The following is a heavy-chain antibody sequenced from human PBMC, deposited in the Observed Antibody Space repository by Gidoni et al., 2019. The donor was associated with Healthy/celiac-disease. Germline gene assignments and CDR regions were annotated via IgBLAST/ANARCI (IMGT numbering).Heavy chain of an antibody. CDR2: IRSKAYGGTT. CDR3: TIPLGGYSYGYLGYYYGMDV. CDR1: GFTFGDYA. J-gene: IGHJ6*02. Sequence: EVQLVESGGGLVQPGRSLRLSCTASGFTFGDYAMSWVRQAPGKGLEWVGFIRSKAYGGTTEYAASVKGRFTISRDDSKSIAYLQMNSLKTEDTAVYYCTIPLGGYSYGYLGYYYGMDVWGQGTTVTVSS. D-gene: IGHD5-18*01. V-gene: IGHV3-49*04.